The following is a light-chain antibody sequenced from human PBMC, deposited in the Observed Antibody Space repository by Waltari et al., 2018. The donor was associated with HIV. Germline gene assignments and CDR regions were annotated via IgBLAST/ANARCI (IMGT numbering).Light chain of an antibody. CDR2: WAS. CDR3: QQYYSTWT. J-gene: IGKJ1*01. V-gene: IGKV4-1*01. CDR1: QSVLYSSDNKNY. Sequence: DIVLTQSPDSLAVPLGERATITCKSSQSVLYSSDNKNYLAWFQQKPGQPPKLLFYWASTRESGVPDRFTGSGSGTHFTLTITSMQAEDVAVYFCQQYYSTWTFGQGTKVGIK.